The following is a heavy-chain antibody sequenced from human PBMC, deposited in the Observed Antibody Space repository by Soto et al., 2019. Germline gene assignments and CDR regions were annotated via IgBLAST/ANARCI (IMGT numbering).Heavy chain of an antibody. V-gene: IGHV1-69*01. CDR3: ARAYCSSTSWPYGMDV. CDR2: IMPIFGTI. Sequence: QVQLVQSGAEVKKPGSSVKVSCKASGGTFSKYAISWVRQAPGQGLEWMGGIMPIFGTIKSAQKVQGRVTITADESTSTAYMELSSLRSEDTAVYYCARAYCSSTSWPYGMDVWCQGTTCIFSS. CDR1: GGTFSKYA. D-gene: IGHD2-2*01. J-gene: IGHJ6*02.